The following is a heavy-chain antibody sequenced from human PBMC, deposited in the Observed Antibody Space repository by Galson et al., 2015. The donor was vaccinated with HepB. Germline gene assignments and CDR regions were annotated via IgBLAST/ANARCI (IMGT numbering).Heavy chain of an antibody. V-gene: IGHV7-4-1*02. CDR2: INTETANP. J-gene: IGHJ5*02. D-gene: IGHD5-24*01. CDR3: ARRDGNNWFDP. CDR1: GYTFTEYG. Sequence: SVKVSCKASGYTFTEYGLNWVRQAPGQGLGWMGWINTETANPTYAQGFTGRFVFSLDASVNTAYLQISSLKADDTAVYYCARRDGNNWFDPWGQGTLVTVSS.